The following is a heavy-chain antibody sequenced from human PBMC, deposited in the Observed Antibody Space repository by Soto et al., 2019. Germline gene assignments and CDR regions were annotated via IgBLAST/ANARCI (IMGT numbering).Heavy chain of an antibody. Sequence: QVPLVQSGAEVKKPGASVKVSCKASGYTFTNYAMHWVRQAPGQRLEWMGWINADKGDTSYSQRLQGRVTITRDTSASTASMELSSLQCEDTAVYYCARISGGGGYDPPGVDYWGQGTLVTVSS. CDR1: GYTFTNYA. CDR2: INADKGDT. CDR3: ARISGGGGYDPPGVDY. V-gene: IGHV1-3*01. J-gene: IGHJ4*02. D-gene: IGHD5-12*01.